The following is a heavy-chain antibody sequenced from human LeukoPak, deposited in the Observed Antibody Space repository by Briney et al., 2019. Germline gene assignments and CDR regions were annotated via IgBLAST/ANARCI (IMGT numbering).Heavy chain of an antibody. J-gene: IGHJ3*02. CDR2: INPNSGGT. V-gene: IGHV1-2*02. D-gene: IGHD3-22*01. CDR1: GYTFTGYY. Sequence: ASVKVSCKASGYTFTGYYMHWVRQAPGQGLEWMGWINPNSGGTNYAQKFQGRVTMTRDTSISTAYMELSGLRSDDTAVYYCARDNIPYYYDSSGYYIDAFDIWGQGTMVTVSS. CDR3: ARDNIPYYYDSSGYYIDAFDI.